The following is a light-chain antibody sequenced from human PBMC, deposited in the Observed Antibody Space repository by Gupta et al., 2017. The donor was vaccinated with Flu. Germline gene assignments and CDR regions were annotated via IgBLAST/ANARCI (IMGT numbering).Light chain of an antibody. V-gene: IGLV2-14*01. J-gene: IGLJ2*01. CDR3: SSYTSSSALV. CDR2: DVT. Sequence: QSALPQPASVSGSPGQSITIPCTGTSSDVGSYSYVSWYQQLPGKAPKLMIYDVTYRPSGVSNRFSGSKSGNTASLTISGLQAEDEADYYCSSYTSSSALVFGGGTKLTVL. CDR1: SSDVGSYSY.